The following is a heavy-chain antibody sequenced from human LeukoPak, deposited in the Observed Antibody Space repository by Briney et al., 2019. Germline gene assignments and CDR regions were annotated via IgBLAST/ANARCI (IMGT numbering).Heavy chain of an antibody. J-gene: IGHJ6*04. V-gene: IGHV1-24*01. Sequence: ASVKVSCKVSGYTLTELSMHGVRQAPGKGLEWMGGFDPEDGETIYAQKFQGRVTMTEDTSTDTAYMELSSLRSEDTAVYYCATERGMVRGLGGYGMDVWGKGTTVTVSS. CDR3: ATERGMVRGLGGYGMDV. CDR1: GYTLTELS. D-gene: IGHD3-10*01. CDR2: FDPEDGET.